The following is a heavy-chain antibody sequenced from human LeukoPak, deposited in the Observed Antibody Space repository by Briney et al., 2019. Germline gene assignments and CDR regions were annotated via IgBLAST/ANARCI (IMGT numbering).Heavy chain of an antibody. Sequence: SVKVSCKASGGTFSSYAISWVRQAPGQGLEWMGRIIPILGIANYAQKFQGRVTITADKPTSTAYMELSSLRSEDTAVYYCARQGAAGPKFDCWGQGTLVTVSS. V-gene: IGHV1-69*04. CDR2: IIPILGIA. CDR3: ARQGAAGPKFDC. CDR1: GGTFSSYA. J-gene: IGHJ4*02. D-gene: IGHD6-13*01.